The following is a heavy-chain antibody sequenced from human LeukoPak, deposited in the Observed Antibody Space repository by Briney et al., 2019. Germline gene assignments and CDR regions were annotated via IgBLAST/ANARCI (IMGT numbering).Heavy chain of an antibody. J-gene: IGHJ6*02. V-gene: IGHV1-46*01. D-gene: IGHD6-13*01. CDR1: GYTFTSYY. CDR2: INPSGSST. Sequence: ASVKVSCKASGYTFTSYYMHWVRQAPGQGLEWMGIINPSGSSTSYAQKFQGRVTMTRDTSTSTVYMELSSLRSEDTAVYYCARDPIALYYYYGMDVWGQGTTVTVSS. CDR3: ARDPIALYYYYGMDV.